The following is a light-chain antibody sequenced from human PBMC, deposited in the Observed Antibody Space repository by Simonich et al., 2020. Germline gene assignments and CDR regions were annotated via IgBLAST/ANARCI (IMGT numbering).Light chain of an antibody. J-gene: IGLJ3*02. CDR2: DVS. CDR1: SSDVGRYNY. CDR3: SSYTSSSTWV. V-gene: IGLV2-14*03. Sequence: QSALTQPASVSGSPGQSITISCTGTSSDVGRYNYVSWYPQHPGKAPKLMIYDVSNRPSGVSNRFSGSKSGNTASLTISGLQAEDEADYYCSSYTSSSTWVFGGGTKLTVL.